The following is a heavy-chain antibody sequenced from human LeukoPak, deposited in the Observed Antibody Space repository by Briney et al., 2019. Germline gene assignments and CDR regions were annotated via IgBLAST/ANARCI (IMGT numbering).Heavy chain of an antibody. CDR2: ISSSGSTI. Sequence: PGGSLRLSCAASGFTFSSYEMNWVRQAPGKGLEWVSYISSSGSTIYYADSVKGRFTISRDNANNSLYLQMNSLRAEDTAVYYCASPSVDTAMVIDYWGQGTLVTVSS. CDR3: ASPSVDTAMVIDY. J-gene: IGHJ4*02. V-gene: IGHV3-48*03. CDR1: GFTFSSYE. D-gene: IGHD5-18*01.